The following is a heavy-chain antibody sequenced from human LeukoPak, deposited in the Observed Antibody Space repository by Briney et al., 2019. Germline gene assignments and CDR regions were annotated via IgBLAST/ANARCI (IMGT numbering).Heavy chain of an antibody. Sequence: GASVRVCCKASGYTFSNYGVHWVRHAPGQRLEGMGWINVCNGYTKYSQKFQGRVTITEDTSATTDYMELSRLRSEVTAVYYCARYINGVFDYWGRGTLVSVSS. V-gene: IGHV1-3*01. J-gene: IGHJ4*02. CDR1: GYTFSNYG. CDR2: INVCNGYT. CDR3: ARYINGVFDY. D-gene: IGHD2-8*01.